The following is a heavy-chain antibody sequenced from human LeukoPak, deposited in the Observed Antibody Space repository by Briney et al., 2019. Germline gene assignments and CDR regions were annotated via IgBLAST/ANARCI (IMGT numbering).Heavy chain of an antibody. CDR2: IYYSGST. CDR1: GGSFSGYY. D-gene: IGHD3-16*01. V-gene: IGHV4-30-4*08. J-gene: IGHJ4*02. CDR3: ARDLRGGSDY. Sequence: SETLSLTCAVYGGSFSGYYWSWIRQPPGKGLEWIGYIYYSGSTYYNPSLKSRVTISVDTSKNQFSLKLSSVTAADTAVYYCARDLRGGSDYWGQGTLVTVSS.